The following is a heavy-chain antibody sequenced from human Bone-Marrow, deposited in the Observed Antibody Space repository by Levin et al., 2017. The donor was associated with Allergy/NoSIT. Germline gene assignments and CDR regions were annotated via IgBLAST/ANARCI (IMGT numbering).Heavy chain of an antibody. Sequence: GGSLRLSCSASGFTFSEYGIHWVRQAPGKGLEWVAVIAYDGGNKFYLASVKGRLTISRDNSKGTVFLEMNRLRVEDTAVYYCAREEGQGGKNSPSPDYWGQGTLVTVSS. D-gene: IGHD3-16*01. J-gene: IGHJ4*02. CDR1: GFTFSEYG. V-gene: IGHV3-30*03. CDR3: AREEGQGGKNSPSPDY. CDR2: IAYDGGNK.